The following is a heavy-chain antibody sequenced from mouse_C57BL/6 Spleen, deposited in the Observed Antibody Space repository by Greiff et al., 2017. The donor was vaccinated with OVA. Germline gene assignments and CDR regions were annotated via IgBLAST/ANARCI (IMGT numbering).Heavy chain of an antibody. J-gene: IGHJ1*03. D-gene: IGHD1-1*01. V-gene: IGHV1-64*01. CDR1: GYTFTSYW. CDR2: IHPNSGST. Sequence: VQLQPSWAVLVKPGASVKLSCKASGYTFTSYWMHLVKQRPGQGLEWIGMIHPNSGSTNYNEKFKSKATLTVDKSSSTAYMQLSSLTSEDSAVYYCASRFITDWYFDVWGTGTTVTVSS. CDR3: ASRFITDWYFDV.